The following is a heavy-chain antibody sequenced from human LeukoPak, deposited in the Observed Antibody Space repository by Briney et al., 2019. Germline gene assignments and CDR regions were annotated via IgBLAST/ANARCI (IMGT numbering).Heavy chain of an antibody. CDR1: GFTFSSYS. CDR2: ISSSSSYI. D-gene: IGHD3-10*01. V-gene: IGHV3-21*01. Sequence: GGSLRLSCAASGFTFSSYSMNWVRQAPGKGLEWVSSISSSSSYIYYADSVEGRFTISRDNAKNSLYLQMNSLRAEDTAVYYCARAEWFGELLTYYYYGMDVWGKGTTVTVSS. J-gene: IGHJ6*04. CDR3: ARAEWFGELLTYYYYGMDV.